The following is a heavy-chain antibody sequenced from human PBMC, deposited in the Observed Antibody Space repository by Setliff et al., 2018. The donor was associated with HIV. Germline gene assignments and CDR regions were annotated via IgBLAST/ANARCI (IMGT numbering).Heavy chain of an antibody. V-gene: IGHV4-39*07. CDR1: GDSISSSRSF. CDR2: IYFSGSV. J-gene: IGHJ4*02. D-gene: IGHD1-7*01. CDR3: ARVSSVIELQGGDYFDS. Sequence: SEPLSLTCTVSGDSISSSRSFWGWLRQSPGKGLEWIGSIYFSGSVFYNPSLNSRVIISIDTSRNQFSLKLSSVTGADTAVYYCARVSSVIELQGGDYFDSWGQGLLVTVSS.